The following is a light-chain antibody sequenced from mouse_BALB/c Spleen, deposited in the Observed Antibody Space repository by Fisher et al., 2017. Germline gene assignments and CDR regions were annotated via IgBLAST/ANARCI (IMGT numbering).Light chain of an antibody. V-gene: IGKV4-63*01. J-gene: IGKJ5*01. CDR1: SSVSY. CDR2: DTS. CDR3: FQGSGYPLT. Sequence: DIVLTQSTAIMSASPGEKVTMICSASSSVSYMHWYQQKSSTSPKLWIYDTSKLASGVPGRFSGSGSGNSYSLTISSMEAEDVATYYCFQGSGYPLTFGAGTKLELK.